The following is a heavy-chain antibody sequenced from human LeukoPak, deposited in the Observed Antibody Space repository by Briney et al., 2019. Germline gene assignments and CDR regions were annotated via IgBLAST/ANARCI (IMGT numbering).Heavy chain of an antibody. CDR2: ISGSDGST. D-gene: IGHD5-18*01. V-gene: IGHV3-23*01. J-gene: IGHJ4*02. Sequence: GGSLRLSCAASGFTFSSYAMSWVRQAPGKGLEWVSAISGSDGSTYYADSVKGRFTISRDNSKNTLYLQMNSLRAEDTAVYYCAKDGTWIRLWFGYWGQGTLVTVSS. CDR3: AKDGTWIRLWFGY. CDR1: GFTFSSYA.